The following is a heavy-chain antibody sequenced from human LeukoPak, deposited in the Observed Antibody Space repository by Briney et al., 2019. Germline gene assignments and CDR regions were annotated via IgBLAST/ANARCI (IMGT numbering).Heavy chain of an antibody. D-gene: IGHD2-2*01. V-gene: IGHV1-18*01. CDR2: ISAYNGNT. CDR3: ARDSRYCSSTSCYLGEFDP. CDR1: GYTFTSYG. Sequence: ASVKVSCKASGYTFTSYGIIWVRQAPGQGLEWMGWISAYNGNTNYAQKLQGRVTMTTDTSTSTAYMELRSLRSDDTAVYYCARDSRYCSSTSCYLGEFDPWGQGTLVTVSS. J-gene: IGHJ5*02.